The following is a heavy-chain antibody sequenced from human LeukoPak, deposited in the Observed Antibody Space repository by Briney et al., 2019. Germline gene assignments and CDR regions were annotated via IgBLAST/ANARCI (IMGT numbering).Heavy chain of an antibody. J-gene: IGHJ5*02. Sequence: SETLSLTCTFSGGSISSSSYYWGWLRQPPGKGLEWLGSIYYSGSTYYNPSLKSRVTISVDTSKNQFSLKLSSVTAADTAVYYCARRPSSRFNWFDPWGQGTLVTVSS. CDR2: IYYSGST. V-gene: IGHV4-39*01. CDR3: ARRPSSRFNWFDP. CDR1: GGSISSSSYY.